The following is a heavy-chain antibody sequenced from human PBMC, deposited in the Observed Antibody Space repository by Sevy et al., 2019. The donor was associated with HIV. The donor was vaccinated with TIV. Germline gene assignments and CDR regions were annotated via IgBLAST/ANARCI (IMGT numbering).Heavy chain of an antibody. CDR2: IVVGSGNT. J-gene: IGHJ6*02. V-gene: IGHV1-58*02. CDR1: GFTFTSSA. CDR3: AAGLVEPDYYYGMDV. Sequence: ASVKVSCKASGFTFTSSAMQWVRQARGQRLEWIGWIVVGSGNTNYAQKFQERVTITRDMSTSTAYMELSSLRSEYTAVYYCAAGLVEPDYYYGMDVWGQGTTVTVSS.